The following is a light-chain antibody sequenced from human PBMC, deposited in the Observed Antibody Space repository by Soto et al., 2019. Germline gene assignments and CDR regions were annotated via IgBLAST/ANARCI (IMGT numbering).Light chain of an antibody. Sequence: EIVLTQSPGTLSLSPGERATLSCRASQSVSSSYLAWYQQKPGQAPGLLIYGASSRATGISDRFSGSGSGTDFTLTISRLEPEDFAVYYCQQYGSSPRTFGQGTKVEIK. CDR1: QSVSSSY. J-gene: IGKJ1*01. CDR3: QQYGSSPRT. CDR2: GAS. V-gene: IGKV3-20*01.